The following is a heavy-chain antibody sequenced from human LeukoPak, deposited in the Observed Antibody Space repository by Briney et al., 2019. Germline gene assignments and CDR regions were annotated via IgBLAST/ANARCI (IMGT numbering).Heavy chain of an antibody. J-gene: IGHJ3*02. V-gene: IGHV3-11*04. Sequence: GGSLRLSCAASGFTFSDYYMSWIRQAPGKGLEWVSYISSSGSTIYYADYVKGRFTVSRDNAKNSLYLQMNSLRAEDTAVYYCARQYCSSTSCLDAFDIWGQGTMVTVSS. CDR1: GFTFSDYY. CDR3: ARQYCSSTSCLDAFDI. CDR2: ISSSGSTI. D-gene: IGHD2-2*01.